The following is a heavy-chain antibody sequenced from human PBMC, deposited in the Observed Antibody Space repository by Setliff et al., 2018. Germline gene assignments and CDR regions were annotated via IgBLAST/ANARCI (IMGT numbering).Heavy chain of an antibody. V-gene: IGHV1-3*04. Sequence: ASVKVSCKASGYTFNIYPMHWVRQAPGQRPEWMGWINTGSGVARYSHNFQGRVTFTRDTSATTAYMDLSSLMSEDTAVYYCATTLEGCGDDCWTIKHWGQGTTVTVSS. CDR1: GYTFNIYP. J-gene: IGHJ1*01. CDR3: ATTLEGCGDDCWTIKH. CDR2: INTGSGVA. D-gene: IGHD2-21*02.